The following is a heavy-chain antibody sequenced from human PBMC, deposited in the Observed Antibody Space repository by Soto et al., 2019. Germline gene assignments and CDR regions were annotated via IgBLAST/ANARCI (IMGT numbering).Heavy chain of an antibody. CDR1: GGSISSYY. V-gene: IGHV4-59*01. J-gene: IGHJ4*02. CDR2: IYYSGST. Sequence: QVQLQESGPGLVKPSETLSLTCTVSGGSISSYYWSWIRQPPGKGLEWIGYIYYSGSTNYNPSLKSRVTISVDTSKNQFSLKLSSVTAADTAVYYCARDSVGEFDYWGQGTLVTVSS. D-gene: IGHD3-10*01. CDR3: ARDSVGEFDY.